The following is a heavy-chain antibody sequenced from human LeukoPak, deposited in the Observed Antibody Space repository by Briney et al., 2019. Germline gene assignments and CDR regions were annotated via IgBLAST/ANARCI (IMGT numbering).Heavy chain of an antibody. V-gene: IGHV1-18*01. CDR3: ARGGDYYDSSGPDY. Sequence: ASVKVSCKASGYTFSTYGISWVRRAPGQGLEWMGWISAYNGNTNYAQKLQGRVTMTTDTSTSTAYMELRSLRSDDTAVYYCARGGDYYDSSGPDYWGQGTLVTVSS. CDR1: GYTFSTYG. CDR2: ISAYNGNT. J-gene: IGHJ4*02. D-gene: IGHD3-22*01.